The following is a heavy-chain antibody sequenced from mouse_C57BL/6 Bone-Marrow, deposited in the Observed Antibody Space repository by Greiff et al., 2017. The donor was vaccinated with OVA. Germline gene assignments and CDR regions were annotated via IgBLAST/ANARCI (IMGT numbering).Heavy chain of an antibody. D-gene: IGHD2-4*01. Sequence: VQLQQSGAELVRPGASVKLSCTASGFNITDYYMHWVKQRPEQGLEWIGRIDPADGDTEYAPKFQGKATMTADTSSNTAYLQLSSLTSEDTAVYYGTTLDYDYSYWYFDVWGTGTTVTVSS. V-gene: IGHV14-1*01. CDR2: IDPADGDT. CDR3: TTLDYDYSYWYFDV. J-gene: IGHJ1*03. CDR1: GFNITDYY.